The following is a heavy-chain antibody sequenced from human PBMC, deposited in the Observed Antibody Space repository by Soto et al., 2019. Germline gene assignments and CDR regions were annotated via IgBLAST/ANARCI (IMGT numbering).Heavy chain of an antibody. CDR1: GYTLTELS. CDR2: FDPEDGET. D-gene: IGHD2-2*01. V-gene: IGHV1-24*01. CDR3: AIWSIIVVVPAATPNYGMDV. J-gene: IGHJ6*02. Sequence: ASVKVSCKVSGYTLTELSMHWVRQAPGKGLEWMGGFDPEDGETIYAQKFQGRVTMTEDTSPDTAYMELCSLRSEDTAVYYCAIWSIIVVVPAATPNYGMDVWGQGTTVTVSS.